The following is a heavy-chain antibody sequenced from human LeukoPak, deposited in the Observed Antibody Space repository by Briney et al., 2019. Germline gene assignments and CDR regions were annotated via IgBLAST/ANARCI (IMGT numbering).Heavy chain of an antibody. J-gene: IGHJ4*02. CDR2: VYAGDSDT. CDR3: ARTADILTGFGSDH. V-gene: IGHV5-51*03. Sequence: KPGESLKISCKVSGYTFTDYWIGWVRQMPGKGLEWTGIVYAGDSDTRYSPSFQGQVTISAAKSITPASLQSSPLKASHTAVYYCARTADILTGFGSDHWGQGTLVTVSS. D-gene: IGHD3-9*01. CDR1: GYTFTDYW.